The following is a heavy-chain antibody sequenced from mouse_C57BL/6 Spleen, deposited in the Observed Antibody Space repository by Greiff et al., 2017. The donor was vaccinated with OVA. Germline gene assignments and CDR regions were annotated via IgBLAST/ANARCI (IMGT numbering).Heavy chain of an antibody. J-gene: IGHJ2*01. V-gene: IGHV1-80*01. Sequence: VQLQQSGAELVKPGASVKISCKASGYAFSSYWMNWVKQRPGKGLEWIGQIYPGDGDTNYNGKFKGKATLTADKSSSTAYMQLSSLTSEDSAVYFCARSTVVAPCDYWGQGTTLTVSS. CDR1: GYAFSSYW. CDR2: IYPGDGDT. D-gene: IGHD1-1*01. CDR3: ARSTVVAPCDY.